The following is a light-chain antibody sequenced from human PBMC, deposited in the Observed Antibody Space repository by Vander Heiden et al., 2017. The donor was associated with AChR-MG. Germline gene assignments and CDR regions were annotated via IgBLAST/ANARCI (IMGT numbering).Light chain of an antibody. CDR2: DVS. CDR1: SSDVGAYNY. Sequence: QSALTQPHSVSGSPGQSVTISCTGTSSDVGAYNYVSWYQHHPGKAPKLIIYDVSKRPSGVPDRFSGSKSGNTASLTISGLQTEDEGDYHCCSYAGSYTHVTFGGGTKLTVL. CDR3: CSYAGSYTHVT. V-gene: IGLV2-11*01. J-gene: IGLJ2*01.